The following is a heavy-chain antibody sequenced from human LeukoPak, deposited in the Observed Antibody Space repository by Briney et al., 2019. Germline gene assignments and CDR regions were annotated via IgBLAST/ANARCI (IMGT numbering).Heavy chain of an antibody. J-gene: IGHJ5*02. CDR2: INPNSGGT. CDR3: ARGYCSSTSCYVHWFDP. Sequence: ASVKVSCKASGYTFTGYYMHWVRQAPGHGLEWMGWINPNSGGTNYAQKFQGRVTMTRDTSISTAYMELSRLRSDDTAVYYCARGYCSSTSCYVHWFDPWGQGTLVTVSS. CDR1: GYTFTGYY. V-gene: IGHV1-2*02. D-gene: IGHD2-2*01.